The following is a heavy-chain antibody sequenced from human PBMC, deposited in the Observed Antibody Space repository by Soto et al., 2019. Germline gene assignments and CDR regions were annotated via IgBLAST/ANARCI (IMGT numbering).Heavy chain of an antibody. CDR2: MNPEVTTI. D-gene: IGHD4-17*01. J-gene: IGHJ4*02. CDR1: GFTLSNYR. V-gene: IGHV3-74*01. CDR3: GRGAYGDPVDF. Sequence: GGSLRLSCAASGFTLSNYRMHWARQAPGKGLVWVSRMNPEVTTISYADSVKGRFTISRDNARDTLHLEMNSLRADDTAVYYCGRGAYGDPVDFWGQGTLVTVSS.